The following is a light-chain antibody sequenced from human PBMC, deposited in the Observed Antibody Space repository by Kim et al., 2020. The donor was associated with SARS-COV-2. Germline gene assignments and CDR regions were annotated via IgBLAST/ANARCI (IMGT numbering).Light chain of an antibody. V-gene: IGLV4-69*01. CDR1: SGHSSNA. J-gene: IGLJ3*02. Sequence: QLVLTQSPTASASLGASVKLTCTLNSGHSSNAIAWHQQQPEKGPRYLMKVNNDGSHSKGDGIPDRFSGSSSGAERYLTISSLQSVDEADYYCQSWGVFRGGTQLTVL. CDR3: QSWGV. CDR2: VNNDGSH.